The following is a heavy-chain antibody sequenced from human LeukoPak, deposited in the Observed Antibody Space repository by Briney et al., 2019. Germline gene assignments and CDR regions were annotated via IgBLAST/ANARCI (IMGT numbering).Heavy chain of an antibody. Sequence: SETLSLTCAVYGGSFSGYYWSWIRQPPGKGLAWIGEINYSGSTNYNPSLKSRVTISVDTSKNQFSLKLSSVTAADTAVYYCARGTYSYGYGYFDYWGQGTLVTVSS. CDR3: ARGTYSYGYGYFDY. CDR2: INYSGST. CDR1: GGSFSGYY. D-gene: IGHD5-18*01. J-gene: IGHJ4*02. V-gene: IGHV4-34*01.